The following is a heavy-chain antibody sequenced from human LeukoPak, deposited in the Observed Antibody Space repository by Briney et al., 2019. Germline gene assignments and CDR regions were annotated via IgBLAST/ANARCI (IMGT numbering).Heavy chain of an antibody. CDR3: VATRSYGVFDL. J-gene: IGHJ3*01. D-gene: IGHD3-16*01. CDR2: ISSDYSTI. Sequence: GGSLRLSCAASGFTFSYYSLHWVRQTPGKGLEWVSYISSDYSTIYYADSVKGRFTISRDNAKKSLYLQMNSLRAEDTAVYYCVATRSYGVFDLWGQGTMVTVSS. CDR1: GFTFSYYS. V-gene: IGHV3-48*01.